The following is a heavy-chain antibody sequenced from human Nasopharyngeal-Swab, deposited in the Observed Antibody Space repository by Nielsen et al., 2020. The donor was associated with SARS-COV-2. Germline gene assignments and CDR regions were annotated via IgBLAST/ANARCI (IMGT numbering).Heavy chain of an antibody. J-gene: IGHJ5*02. V-gene: IGHV3-23*01. D-gene: IGHD5-12*01. CDR2: INNRGDDT. CDR1: GFTFSSHA. Sequence: GESLKISCVASGFTFSSHAMSWVRQAPGKGLEWVSTINNRGDDTHYVDSVRGRFTVSRDNSKNTLYLQMNSLRGEDTAIYYCVKDLAYDEVSWGQGTLVTVSS. CDR3: VKDLAYDEVS.